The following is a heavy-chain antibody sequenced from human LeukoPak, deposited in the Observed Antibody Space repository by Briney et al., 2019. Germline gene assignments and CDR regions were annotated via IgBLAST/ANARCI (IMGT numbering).Heavy chain of an antibody. J-gene: IGHJ4*02. CDR3: ARDLKGSAWYVDY. CDR1: GFTFTDYY. CDR2: ISSSSTYT. Sequence: GGSLRLSCAASGFTFTDYYMTWIRQAPGKGLEWLSYISSSSTYTNYTDSVKGRFTISRDNAKNSLYLQMNSLRAEDTAVYYCARDLKGSAWYVDYWGQGTLVTVSS. V-gene: IGHV3-11*05. D-gene: IGHD6-19*01.